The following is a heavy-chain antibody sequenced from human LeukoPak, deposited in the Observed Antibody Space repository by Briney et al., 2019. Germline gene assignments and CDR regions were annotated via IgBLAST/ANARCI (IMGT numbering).Heavy chain of an antibody. CDR2: ISGNGDDT. Sequence: GGSLRLSCTVSGFTFNSYAMSWVRQAPGKGLEWVSSISGNGDDTYHADSVKGRFTVSRDNSKSTLYLQMNSLRAEDTAIYYCARVMMGATVTTFHYYCMDVWGVGTTVTVSS. CDR1: GFTFNSYA. D-gene: IGHD4-11*01. V-gene: IGHV3-23*01. J-gene: IGHJ6*03. CDR3: ARVMMGATVTTFHYYCMDV.